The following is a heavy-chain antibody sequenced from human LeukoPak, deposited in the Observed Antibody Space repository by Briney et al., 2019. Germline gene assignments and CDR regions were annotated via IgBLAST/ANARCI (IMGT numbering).Heavy chain of an antibody. V-gene: IGHV3-30*03. Sequence: GSLRLSCAASGFTFSDHYMDWVRQAPGKGLEWVAVISYDGSNKYYADSVKGRFTISRDNSKNTLYLQMNSLRAEDTAVYYCARGPDYYGLYYFDYWGQGTLVTVSS. CDR3: ARGPDYYGLYYFDY. J-gene: IGHJ4*02. CDR1: GFTFSDHY. D-gene: IGHD3-10*01. CDR2: ISYDGSNK.